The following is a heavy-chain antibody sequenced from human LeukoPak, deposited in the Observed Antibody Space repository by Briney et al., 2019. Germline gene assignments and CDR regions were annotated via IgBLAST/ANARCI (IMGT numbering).Heavy chain of an antibody. Sequence: PSETLSLTCAVYGGSFSGYYWSWIRQPPGKGLEWIGEINHSGSTNYNPSLESRVTISVDTSKNQFSLKLSSVTAADTAVYYCARGLGYSYAEGDAFDIWGQGTMVTVSS. CDR1: GGSFSGYY. CDR3: ARGLGYSYAEGDAFDI. D-gene: IGHD5-18*01. CDR2: INHSGST. V-gene: IGHV4-34*01. J-gene: IGHJ3*02.